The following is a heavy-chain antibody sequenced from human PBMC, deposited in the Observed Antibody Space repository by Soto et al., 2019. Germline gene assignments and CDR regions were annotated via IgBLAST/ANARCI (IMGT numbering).Heavy chain of an antibody. CDR1: GFTFSDYA. D-gene: IGHD1-26*01. CDR2: ISSGGGSP. J-gene: IGHJ4*02. Sequence: EVQLLESGGGMVQPGGSLRLSCAASGFTFSDYAMSWVHQAPGKGLEWVSGISSGGGSPYNADSVKGRFSISRNNSKSTLYLQMNGLRADDTAVYYCAKGDGRIVPRHFDYWGQGTLVTVSS. V-gene: IGHV3-23*01. CDR3: AKGDGRIVPRHFDY.